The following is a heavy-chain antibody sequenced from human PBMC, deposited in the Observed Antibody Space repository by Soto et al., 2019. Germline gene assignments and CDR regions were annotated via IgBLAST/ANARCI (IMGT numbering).Heavy chain of an antibody. V-gene: IGHV1-18*04. J-gene: IGHJ6*02. CDR1: GYTFTSYG. CDR2: NSAFNGNT. Sequence: QVQLVQSGAEVKKPGASVKVSCKASGYTFTSYGISWVRLAPGQGLEWMGWNSAFNGNTNYAQKLQGRVTMTTDTSTSTVYMELRRLRSDDTAVYYCAREYRWELRSRYYFYGMDVWGQGTTVTVSS. D-gene: IGHD1-26*01. CDR3: AREYRWELRSRYYFYGMDV.